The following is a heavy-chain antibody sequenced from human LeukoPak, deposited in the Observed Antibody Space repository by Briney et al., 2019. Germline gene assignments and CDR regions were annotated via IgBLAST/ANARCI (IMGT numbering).Heavy chain of an antibody. CDR3: AKDLQGDGDYLDP. Sequence: SGGSLRLSCAASGFTFSSYAMSWVRQAPGKGLEWVSAISGSGGGTYYADSVKGRFTISRDNSKNTLYLQMNSLRAEDTAVYYCAKDLQGDGDYLDPWGQGTLVTVSS. CDR2: ISGSGGGT. CDR1: GFTFSSYA. J-gene: IGHJ5*02. V-gene: IGHV3-23*01. D-gene: IGHD4-17*01.